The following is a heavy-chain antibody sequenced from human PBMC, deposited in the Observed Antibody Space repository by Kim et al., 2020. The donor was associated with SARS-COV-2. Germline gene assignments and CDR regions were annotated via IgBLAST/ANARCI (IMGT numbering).Heavy chain of an antibody. J-gene: IGHJ5*02. V-gene: IGHV3-23*01. CDR3: AIGVWGTCTT. D-gene: IGHD3-16*01. Sequence: GGSLRLSCAASGFSFSSTSMIWVRQAPGKGLEWVSEISKGGERTYYADPVKGRFIVSRDNSENTLYLQMNSLRVDDTAVFYCAIGVWGTCTTWGQGTQVTVSS. CDR1: GFSFSSTS. CDR2: ISKGGERT.